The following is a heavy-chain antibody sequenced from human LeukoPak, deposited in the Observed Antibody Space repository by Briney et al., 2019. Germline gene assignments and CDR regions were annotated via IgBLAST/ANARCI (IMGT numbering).Heavy chain of an antibody. V-gene: IGHV3-23*01. Sequence: GGTLRLSCAASGFTFSSYGMNWVRQAPGRGLEWVSGISPSGDITYYADSVKGRFTISRDNSKNTLYLEVISLTAEDTAVYYCAKDDAWLRFGEWSQGTLVTVSS. CDR2: ISPSGDIT. CDR3: AKDDAWLRFGE. J-gene: IGHJ4*02. CDR1: GFTFSSYG. D-gene: IGHD3-10*01.